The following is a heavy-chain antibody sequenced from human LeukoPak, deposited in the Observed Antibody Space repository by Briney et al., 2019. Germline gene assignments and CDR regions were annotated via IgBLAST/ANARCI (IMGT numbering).Heavy chain of an antibody. J-gene: IGHJ4*02. CDR3: ARQVAGKRFDY. CDR2: ISSSSSYT. CDR1: GFTFSDYY. V-gene: IGHV3-11*06. Sequence: GGSLRLPCAASGFTFSDYYMSWIRQAPGKGLEWVSYISSSSSYTNYADSVKGRFTISRDNAKNSLYLQMNSLRVEDTGVYYCARQVAGKRFDYWGQGTLVTVSS. D-gene: IGHD6-19*01.